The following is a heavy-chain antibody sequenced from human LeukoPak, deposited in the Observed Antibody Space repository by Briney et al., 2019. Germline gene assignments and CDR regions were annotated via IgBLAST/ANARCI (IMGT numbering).Heavy chain of an antibody. CDR1: GGSISSTSFY. J-gene: IGHJ4*02. CDR2: IYYSGNT. Sequence: KPSETLSPTCTVSGGSISSTSFYWSWVRQPPGEGLEWIGSIYYSGNTYYNPSLKSRLTVSVDTSKNQFSLTLTSVTAADTAVYYCTGDSGVVNAYYFHYWGPDTRDSVSS. D-gene: IGHD2-21*01. CDR3: TGDSGVVNAYYFHY. V-gene: IGHV4-39*01.